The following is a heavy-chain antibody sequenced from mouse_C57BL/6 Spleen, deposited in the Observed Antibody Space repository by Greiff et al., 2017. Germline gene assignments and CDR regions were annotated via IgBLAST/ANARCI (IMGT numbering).Heavy chain of an antibody. CDR3: ARSRDDGYFFDY. V-gene: IGHV1-4*01. D-gene: IGHD2-3*01. CDR2: INPSSGYT. J-gene: IGHJ2*01. CDR1: GYTFTSYT. Sequence: QVQLQQSGAELARPGASVKMSCKASGYTFTSYTMHWVKQRPGQGLEWIGYINPSSGYTKYNQKFKDKATLTADKSSSTAYMQLSSLTSEDSAVYYCARSRDDGYFFDYWGQGTTLTVSS.